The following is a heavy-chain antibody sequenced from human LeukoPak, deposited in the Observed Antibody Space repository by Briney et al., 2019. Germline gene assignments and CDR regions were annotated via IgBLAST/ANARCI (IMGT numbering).Heavy chain of an antibody. CDR2: INGDGSST. D-gene: IGHD3-9*01. Sequence: PGGSLRLSCAASGFTFSSYWMHWVRQAPGKGLVWVSRINGDGSSTSYADSVKGRFTISRDNAKNTLYLQMNSLRAEDTAVYYCATLGSHYDILTGYYSSDFDYWGQGTLVTVSS. V-gene: IGHV3-74*01. CDR1: GFTFSSYW. J-gene: IGHJ4*02. CDR3: ATLGSHYDILTGYYSSDFDY.